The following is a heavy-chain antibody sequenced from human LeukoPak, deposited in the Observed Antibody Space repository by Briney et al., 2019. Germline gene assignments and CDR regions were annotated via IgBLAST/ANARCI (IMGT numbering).Heavy chain of an antibody. V-gene: IGHV1-2*02. D-gene: IGHD2-2*01. CDR3: AKDIVVVPASYDDAFDI. Sequence: ASVKVSCKASGYTFTSYYMHWVRQAPGQGLEWMGWINPNSGGTNYAQKFQGRVTMTRDTSISTAYMELSRLRSDDTAVYYCAKDIVVVPASYDDAFDIWGQGTMVTVSS. CDR2: INPNSGGT. CDR1: GYTFTSYY. J-gene: IGHJ3*02.